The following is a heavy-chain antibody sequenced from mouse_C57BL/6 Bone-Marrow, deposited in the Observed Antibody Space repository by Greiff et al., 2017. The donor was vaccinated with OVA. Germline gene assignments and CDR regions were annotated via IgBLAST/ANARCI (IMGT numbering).Heavy chain of an antibody. CDR2: ISSGGDYI. CDR3: TSDGGDDYDPFDY. Sequence: EVMLVESGEGLVKPGGSLKLSCAASGFTFSSYAMSWVRQTPEKRLEWVAYISSGGDYIYYADTVKGRFTISRDNARNTLYLQMSSLKTADTAVYSGTSDGGDDYDPFDYWGQGTPVTVSA. J-gene: IGHJ3*01. D-gene: IGHD2-4*01. V-gene: IGHV5-9-1*02. CDR1: GFTFSSYA.